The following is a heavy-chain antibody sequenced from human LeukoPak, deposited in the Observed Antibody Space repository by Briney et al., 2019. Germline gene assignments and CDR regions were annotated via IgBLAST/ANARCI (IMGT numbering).Heavy chain of an antibody. V-gene: IGHV3-48*03. D-gene: IGHD1-26*01. Sequence: QTGESLRLSFAAYGFTFSSYEMNTVRQAPGKVLERVSYISSSGSLIYNADSVKGRFTISRDNAKKSLYLRMNSLRADDTAFYYCARVEYSGYSFDCWGQGTLVSVSS. J-gene: IGHJ4*02. CDR3: ARVEYSGYSFDC. CDR2: ISSSGSLI. CDR1: GFTFSSYE.